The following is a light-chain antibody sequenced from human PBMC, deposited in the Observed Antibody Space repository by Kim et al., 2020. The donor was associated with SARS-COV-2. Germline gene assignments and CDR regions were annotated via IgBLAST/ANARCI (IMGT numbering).Light chain of an antibody. J-gene: IGKJ2*01. CDR3: QQYNNWLMYT. V-gene: IGKV3-15*01. CDR1: QSVSSN. Sequence: GSPGERATLSCRASQSVSSNLAWYQQKRGQPPRLLIYGASTRATGVPARFSGSGSGTEFTLTISSLQSEDFAVYYCQQYNNWLMYTFGQGTKLEI. CDR2: GAS.